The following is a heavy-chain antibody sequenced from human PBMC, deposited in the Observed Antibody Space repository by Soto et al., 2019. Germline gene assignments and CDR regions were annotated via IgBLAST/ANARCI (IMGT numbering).Heavy chain of an antibody. V-gene: IGHV3-23*01. Sequence: GSLGLSCAASGFTFNTYVMNGVRQAPGKGLEWVSTISYSADKTHYADSVKGRFTISRDNSRDTLFLQMNSLRADDAAVYYCARRARTATTNWGAFDVWGQGTMVTVSS. CDR1: GFTFNTYV. D-gene: IGHD1-7*01. CDR3: ARRARTATTNWGAFDV. CDR2: ISYSADKT. J-gene: IGHJ3*01.